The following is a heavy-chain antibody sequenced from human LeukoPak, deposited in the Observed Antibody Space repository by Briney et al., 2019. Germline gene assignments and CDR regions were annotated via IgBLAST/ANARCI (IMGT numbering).Heavy chain of an antibody. CDR1: GGSISSYY. V-gene: IGHV4-59*12. CDR2: IYYSGST. Sequence: PSETLSLTCTVSGGSISSYYWSWIRQPPGKGLEWIGCIYYSGSTNYNPSLKSRVTISVDTSKNQFSLKLSSVTAADTAVYYCARDSSGPHPAYWGQGTLVTVSS. CDR3: ARDSSGPHPAY. J-gene: IGHJ4*02. D-gene: IGHD3-22*01.